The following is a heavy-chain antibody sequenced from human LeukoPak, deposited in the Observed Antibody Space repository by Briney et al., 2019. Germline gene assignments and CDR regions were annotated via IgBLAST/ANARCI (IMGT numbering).Heavy chain of an antibody. J-gene: IGHJ4*02. CDR2: IYPGDSDT. Sequence: GESLKISCKGSGYTVTNYWIDWVRQTPGKGLEWMGIIYPGDSDTRYNPSFQGQVTISADKSISTAYLQWSSLEASDTGIYYCARRGPSTEYFDHWGQGTLVTVSS. CDR1: GYTVTNYW. D-gene: IGHD3-16*01. V-gene: IGHV5-51*01. CDR3: ARRGPSTEYFDH.